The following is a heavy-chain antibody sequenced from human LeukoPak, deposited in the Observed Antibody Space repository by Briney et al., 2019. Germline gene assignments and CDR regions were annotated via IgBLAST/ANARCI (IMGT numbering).Heavy chain of an antibody. Sequence: PSETLSLTCAVYGGSFSGYYWSWIRQPPGKGLEWIGEINHSGSTNYNPSLKSRVTISVDTSKNQFSLKLSSVTAADTAVYYCAIADYDFWSGYFYWGQGTLVTVSS. CDR2: INHSGST. J-gene: IGHJ4*02. CDR1: GGSFSGYY. CDR3: AIADYDFWSGYFY. V-gene: IGHV4-34*01. D-gene: IGHD3-3*01.